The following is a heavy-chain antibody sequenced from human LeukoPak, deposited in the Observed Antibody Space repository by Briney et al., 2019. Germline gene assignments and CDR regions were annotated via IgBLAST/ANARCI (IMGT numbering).Heavy chain of an antibody. CDR1: THSISSISSY. CDR3: AGQEEKYCFDY. CDR2: MCYGGST. V-gene: IGHV4-39*01. J-gene: IGHJ4*02. Sequence: SETLSLTCTLSTHSISSISSYWGWIRQPPGNGREWIGSMCYGGSTYNNPSFKSRVTIAVSMSNSHSSLMQSSVTAADTAVHYCAGQEEKYCFDYWGQGTLVTVSS.